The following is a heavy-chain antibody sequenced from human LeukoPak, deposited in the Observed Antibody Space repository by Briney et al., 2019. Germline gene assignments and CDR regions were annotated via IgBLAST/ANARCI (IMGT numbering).Heavy chain of an antibody. CDR1: GFTFSDYS. J-gene: IGHJ4*02. V-gene: IGHV3-48*01. CDR3: ARVRSGYYTDY. Sequence: GGSLRLSCAASGFTFSDYSMNWVRKAPGKGLEWVSYISRSSSTIYYADSVKGRFTISRDNAKNSLYLQMNSLRAEDTAVYYCARVRSGYYTDYWGQGTLVTVSS. CDR2: ISRSSSTI. D-gene: IGHD3-3*01.